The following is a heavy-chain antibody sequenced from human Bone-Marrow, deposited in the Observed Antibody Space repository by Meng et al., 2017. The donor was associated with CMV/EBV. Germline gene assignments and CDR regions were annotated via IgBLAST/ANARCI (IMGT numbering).Heavy chain of an antibody. V-gene: IGHV3-48*04. CDR2: ISSSSSTI. CDR1: GFTFSSYS. J-gene: IGHJ1*01. Sequence: GGSLRLSCAASGFTFSSYSMNWVRQAPGKGLEWVSYISSSSSTIYYADSVKGRFTISRDNAKNSLYLQMNSLRAEDTAVYYCARDRAGGYSSSWYRGAEYFQHWGQGTLVTVSS. CDR3: ARDRAGGYSSSWYRGAEYFQH. D-gene: IGHD6-13*01.